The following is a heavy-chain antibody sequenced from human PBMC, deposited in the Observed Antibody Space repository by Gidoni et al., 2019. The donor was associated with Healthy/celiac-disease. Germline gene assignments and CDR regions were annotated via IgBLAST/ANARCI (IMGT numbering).Heavy chain of an antibody. CDR2: IYYSGST. D-gene: IGHD3-10*01. CDR3: ARSLWFGDPFDP. Sequence: TLSLTCTVSGRSISSSSYYWGWIRQPPGKGLEWIGSIYYSGSTYYDPSLKSRVTISVDTSKNQLSLKLSSVTAADTAVYYCARSLWFGDPFDPWGQGTLVTVSS. V-gene: IGHV4-39*01. J-gene: IGHJ5*02. CDR1: GRSISSSSYY.